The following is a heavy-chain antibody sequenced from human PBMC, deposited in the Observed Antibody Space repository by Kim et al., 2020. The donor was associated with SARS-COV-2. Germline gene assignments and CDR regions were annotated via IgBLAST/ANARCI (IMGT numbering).Heavy chain of an antibody. J-gene: IGHJ6*02. Sequence: SDTLSLTCTVSGGSISSSSYYWGWIRQPPGKGLEWIGSIYYSGSTYYNPSLKSRVTISVDTSKNQFSLKLSSVTAADTAVYYCARDKWGEVPPPYGMDVWGQGTTVTVSS. CDR2: IYYSGST. V-gene: IGHV4-39*07. D-gene: IGHD2-2*01. CDR3: ARDKWGEVPPPYGMDV. CDR1: GGSISSSSYY.